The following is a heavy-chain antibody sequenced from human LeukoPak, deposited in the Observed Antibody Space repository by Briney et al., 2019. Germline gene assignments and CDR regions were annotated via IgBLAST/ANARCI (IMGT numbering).Heavy chain of an antibody. J-gene: IGHJ4*02. Sequence: GGSLRLPCAASGFTFSSYAMSWVRQAPGKGLEWVSAISGSGGSTYYADSVKGRFTISRDNSKNTLYLQMNSLRAEDTAVYYCAKGGYYDILTGSHPPDYWGQGTLVTVSS. V-gene: IGHV3-23*01. CDR1: GFTFSSYA. D-gene: IGHD3-9*01. CDR3: AKGGYYDILTGSHPPDY. CDR2: ISGSGGST.